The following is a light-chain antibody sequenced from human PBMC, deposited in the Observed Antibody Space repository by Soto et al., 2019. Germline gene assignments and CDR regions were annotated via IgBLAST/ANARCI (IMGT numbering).Light chain of an antibody. Sequence: QSALTQPASVSGSPGQSITISCTGTSSDVGGYNYVSWYQQHPGKAPKLMIYEVSNRPSGVSNRFSGSKSGNTASLTIYGLKAEDEVDYYCSSYTRSSTVFGTGTKVTV. CDR2: EVS. CDR3: SSYTRSSTV. V-gene: IGLV2-14*01. CDR1: SSDVGGYNY. J-gene: IGLJ1*01.